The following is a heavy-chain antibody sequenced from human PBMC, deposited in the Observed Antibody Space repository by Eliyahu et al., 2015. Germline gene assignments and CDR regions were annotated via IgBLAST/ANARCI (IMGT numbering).Heavy chain of an antibody. J-gene: IGHJ4*02. D-gene: IGHD3-22*01. V-gene: IGHV1-69*01. CDR2: IIPIFGTA. Sequence: QVQLVQSGAEVKKPGSSVKVSCKASGGTFSSQSIDWVRQAPGQGLQWMGGIIPIFGTANYAQKFQGRVTITVDESTSTAYMELISLRSEDTAVYYCARGPETKSAYYYNYWGQGTLVTVSS. CDR3: ARGPETKSAYYYNY. CDR1: GGTFSSQS.